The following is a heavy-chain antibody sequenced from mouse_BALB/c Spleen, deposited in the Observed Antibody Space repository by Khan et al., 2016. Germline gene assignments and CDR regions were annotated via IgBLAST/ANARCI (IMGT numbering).Heavy chain of an antibody. CDR1: CISSNSDYA. D-gene: IGHD6-1*01. J-gene: IGHJ3*01. V-gene: IGHV3-2*02. Sequence: EEQLQAAGPGLVKPSQFLSLTCTVTCISSNSDYAWNWIRQFPGNKREWMGYISYSGYTTNNPSLKSRISITRDSSKNQFFLQLNSVTTADTATDYCARGRRKASFAYWGQGTLVTVSA. CDR3: ARGRRKASFAY. CDR2: ISYSGYT.